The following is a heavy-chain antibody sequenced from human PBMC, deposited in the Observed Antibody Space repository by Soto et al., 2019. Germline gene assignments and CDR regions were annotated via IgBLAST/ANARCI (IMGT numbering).Heavy chain of an antibody. CDR3: ARAVIAVAAASGLDY. J-gene: IGHJ4*02. CDR2: IKQDGREE. CDR1: GFTFSSYW. V-gene: IGHV3-7*04. D-gene: IGHD6-19*01. Sequence: EVQLVESGGGLVQPGGSLRLSCAASGFTFSSYWMSWVRQAPGKGLEWVAKIKQDGREEYYVDSVKGRFTISRDNARNTRYLKMDSLSARDTAVYYCARAVIAVAAASGLDYWGQGTLVTVSS.